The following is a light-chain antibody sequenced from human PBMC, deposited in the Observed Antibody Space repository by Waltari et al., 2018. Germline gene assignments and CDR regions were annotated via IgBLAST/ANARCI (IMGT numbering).Light chain of an antibody. CDR1: SSDIGLSKY. CDR3: TSYTSTSPNWV. Sequence: QSALTQPASVSGSPGQSITISCSGTSSDIGLSKYVSWYQTHPGKVPQLLLYDVSKRPSGVSSRFSASKTGSTASLTISGLQAEDEATYYCTSYTSTSPNWVFGGGTKLTVL. CDR2: DVS. J-gene: IGLJ3*02. V-gene: IGLV2-14*03.